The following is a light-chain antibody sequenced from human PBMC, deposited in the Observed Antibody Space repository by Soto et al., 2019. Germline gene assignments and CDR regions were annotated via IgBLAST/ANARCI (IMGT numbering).Light chain of an antibody. CDR2: RAS. Sequence: DIQMTQSPSTLSASVGDRVIITCRASQSISSWLAWYQQKPGKAPNLLIYRASTLKSGIPSRFSGNGSGTEFTLTISSLQPDDFATYYCQQYDRASWTFGQGTKVEIK. CDR3: QQYDRASWT. CDR1: QSISSW. V-gene: IGKV1-5*03. J-gene: IGKJ1*01.